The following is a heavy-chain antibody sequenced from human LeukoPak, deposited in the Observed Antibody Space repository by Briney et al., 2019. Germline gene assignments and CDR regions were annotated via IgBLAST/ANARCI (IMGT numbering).Heavy chain of an antibody. CDR3: AKDARPDSSGWYLDY. V-gene: IGHV3-23*01. CDR1: GFTFSSYG. Sequence: GGSLRLSCAASGFTFSSYGMNWVRQAQGKGLEWVSTITISGGSTYYADSVKGRFTISRDNSKNTLYLQMNSLRAEDTAVYYCAKDARPDSSGWYLDYWGQGTLVTVSS. J-gene: IGHJ4*02. D-gene: IGHD6-19*01. CDR2: ITISGGST.